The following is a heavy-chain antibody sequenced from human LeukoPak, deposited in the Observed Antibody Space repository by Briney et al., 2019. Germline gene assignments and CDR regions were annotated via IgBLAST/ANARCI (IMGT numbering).Heavy chain of an antibody. CDR3: ARGGGLDV. V-gene: IGHV3-7*03. Sequence: GGSLRLSCVASGFSFSTYWMTWVRRAPGKGLEWVANINQYGTEKYYGDSVKGRFTISRDNAKNSLYLQMSNLRAEDTAVYFCARGGGLDVWGQGATVTVSS. CDR1: GFSFSTYW. CDR2: INQYGTEK. D-gene: IGHD3-16*01. J-gene: IGHJ6*02.